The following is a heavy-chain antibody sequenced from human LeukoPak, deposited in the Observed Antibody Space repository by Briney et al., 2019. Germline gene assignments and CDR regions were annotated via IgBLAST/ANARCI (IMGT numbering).Heavy chain of an antibody. V-gene: IGHV3-21*01. Sequence: PGGSLRLSCAASGFTLSSYSMNWVRQAPGKGLEWVSSISSSSSYIYYADSVKGRFTISRDNAKNSLYLQMNSLRAEDTAVYYCARTPQISCSSTSCYADYYFDYWGQGTLVTVSS. CDR2: ISSSSSYI. CDR1: GFTLSSYS. CDR3: ARTPQISCSSTSCYADYYFDY. J-gene: IGHJ4*02. D-gene: IGHD2-2*01.